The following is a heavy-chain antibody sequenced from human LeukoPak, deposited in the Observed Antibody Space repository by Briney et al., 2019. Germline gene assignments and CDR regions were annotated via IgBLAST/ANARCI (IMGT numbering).Heavy chain of an antibody. D-gene: IGHD3-22*01. Sequence: GESLKISCKGSGYSFTSYWIGWVRQMPGKGLEWMGIIYPGDSDTRYSPSFQGQVTISADKSISTAYLQWSSLKASDTAMYYCARSGYYDSSGYYYRGYFDYWGQGTLVTVSS. CDR1: GYSFTSYW. CDR3: ARSGYYDSSGYYYRGYFDY. CDR2: IYPGDSDT. V-gene: IGHV5-51*01. J-gene: IGHJ4*02.